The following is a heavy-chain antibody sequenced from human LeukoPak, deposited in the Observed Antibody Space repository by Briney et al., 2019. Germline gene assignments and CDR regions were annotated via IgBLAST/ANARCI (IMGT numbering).Heavy chain of an antibody. D-gene: IGHD6-6*01. V-gene: IGHV3-9*01. J-gene: IGHJ4*02. CDR1: GFTFDAYV. CDR2: INWNGGTL. CDR3: AKDIYGIFSIGHFDY. Sequence: LAGGSLRLSCAASGFTFDAYVVYWVRQVPGKGLEWVSGINWNGGTLGYADSVKGRFIISRDNAKNSLYLQMNSLRAEDTALYYCAKDIYGIFSIGHFDYWGQGTLVTVSS.